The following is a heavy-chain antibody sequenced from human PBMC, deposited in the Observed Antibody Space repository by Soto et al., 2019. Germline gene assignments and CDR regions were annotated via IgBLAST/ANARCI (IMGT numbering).Heavy chain of an antibody. J-gene: IGHJ1*01. CDR2: INHSGST. CDR3: ASSPNCTNGVCSQH. D-gene: IGHD2-8*01. Sequence: SETLSLTCAVYGGSFSGYYWSWIRQPPGKGLEWIGEINHSGSTNYNPSLKSRVTISVDTSKNQFSLKLSSVTAADTAVYYCASSPNCTNGVCSQHWGQGTLVTVSS. CDR1: GGSFSGYY. V-gene: IGHV4-34*01.